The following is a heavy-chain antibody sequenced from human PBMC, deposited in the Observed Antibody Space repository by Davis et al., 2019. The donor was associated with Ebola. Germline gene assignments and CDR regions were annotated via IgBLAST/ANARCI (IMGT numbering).Heavy chain of an antibody. CDR2: MFYNGDT. CDR1: GGSINSFL. Sequence: SETLSLTCSVSGGSINSFLWTWIRQPPGKGLEWVGCMFYNGDTKYNPALESPVTIAVDTSKNQFSLRLSSVTAADTAMYYCVKDDVTAGRFNYWGQGSLVTVSS. CDR3: VKDDVTAGRFNY. J-gene: IGHJ4*02. D-gene: IGHD1-20*01. V-gene: IGHV4-59*08.